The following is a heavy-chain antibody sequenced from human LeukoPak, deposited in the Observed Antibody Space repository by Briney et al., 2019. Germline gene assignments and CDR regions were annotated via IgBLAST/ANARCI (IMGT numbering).Heavy chain of an antibody. V-gene: IGHV5-51*01. CDR3: ARHYGGGEYYYGMDV. D-gene: IGHD2-21*01. CDR2: IYPGDSDT. J-gene: IGHJ6*02. Sequence: GESLKISCKASGYIFTTYWIAWVRQMPGKGLEWMGIIYPGDSDTRYSPSFQGQVTISADKSISTAYLQWSSLKASDTATYYCARHYGGGEYYYGMDVWGQGTTVTVAS. CDR1: GYIFTTYW.